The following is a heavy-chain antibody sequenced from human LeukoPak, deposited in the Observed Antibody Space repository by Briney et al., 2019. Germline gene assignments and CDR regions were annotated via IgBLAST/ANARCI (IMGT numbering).Heavy chain of an antibody. D-gene: IGHD3-22*01. J-gene: IGHJ6*04. CDR1: GYTFTGYY. CDR2: INPNSGGT. Sequence: ASVKVSCKASGYTFTGYYMHWVRQAPGQGLEWMGWINPNSGGTNYAQKFQGRVTMTRDTSISTAYMELSRLRSDDTAVYHCARVNDSSVYPYFYYYGMDVGAKGTRVTVSP. CDR3: ARVNDSSVYPYFYYYGMDV. V-gene: IGHV1-2*02.